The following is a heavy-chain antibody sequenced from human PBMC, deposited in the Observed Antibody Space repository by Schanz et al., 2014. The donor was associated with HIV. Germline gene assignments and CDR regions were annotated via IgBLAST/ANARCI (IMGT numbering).Heavy chain of an antibody. J-gene: IGHJ4*02. Sequence: VQLVESGGGVVQPGRSLRLSCAASGFTFSSYALHWVRQAPGKGLEWVAAMSYDGFSKYYADSVKGRFTISRDNSKNSLYLEVNSLRTEDTAMYYCAREGGTSGFNGYFDSWGQGTLVSVSS. D-gene: IGHD3-22*01. CDR1: GFTFSSYA. CDR2: MSYDGFSK. CDR3: AREGGTSGFNGYFDS. V-gene: IGHV3-30-3*01.